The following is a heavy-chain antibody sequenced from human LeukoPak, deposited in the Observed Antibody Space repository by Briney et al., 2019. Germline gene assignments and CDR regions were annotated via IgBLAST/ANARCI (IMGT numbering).Heavy chain of an antibody. V-gene: IGHV4-61*02. CDR2: IYTSGST. Sequence: PSQTLSLTCTVSGGSISSGSYYWSWIRQPAGKGLEWIGRIYTSGSTNYNPSLKSRVTISVDTSKNQFSLKLSSVTAADTAVYYCAIDRGGYNYGQFSYWGQGTLVTVSS. D-gene: IGHD5-18*01. CDR3: AIDRGGYNYGQFSY. J-gene: IGHJ4*02. CDR1: GGSISSGSYY.